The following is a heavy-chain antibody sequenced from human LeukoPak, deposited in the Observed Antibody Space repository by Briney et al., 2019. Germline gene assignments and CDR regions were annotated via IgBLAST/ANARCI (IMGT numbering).Heavy chain of an antibody. J-gene: IGHJ4*02. CDR1: GASISGSGYY. CDR3: AKSGGYGLIDY. Sequence: PSETLSLTCTVAGASISGSGYYWGWIRQPPGKGLDWIGSIYSSGSTYYNASLQSRVTISIETSKNQISLRLNSVTAADTAMYYCAKSGGYGLIDYWGQGTLVTVSS. D-gene: IGHD1-26*01. V-gene: IGHV4-39*01. CDR2: IYSSGST.